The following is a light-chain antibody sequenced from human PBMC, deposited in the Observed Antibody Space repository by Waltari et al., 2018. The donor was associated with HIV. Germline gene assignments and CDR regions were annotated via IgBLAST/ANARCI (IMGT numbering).Light chain of an antibody. CDR3: QVWDSGSDHV. Sequence: SYVLTQPPSISVAPGKTAKIACGGNNIGHRDVHWYQQKPGQAPILVIFDDDHRPSGIPERCSGSNSDNTATLTINRVEVGDEADYYCQVWDSGSDHVFGSGTTVTVL. CDR2: DDD. V-gene: IGLV3-21*04. CDR1: NIGHRD. J-gene: IGLJ1*01.